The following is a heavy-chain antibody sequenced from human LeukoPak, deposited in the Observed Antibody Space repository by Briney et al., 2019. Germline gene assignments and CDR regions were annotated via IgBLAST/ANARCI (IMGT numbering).Heavy chain of an antibody. CDR3: AREGSGYDSPYYFDY. V-gene: IGHV4-38-2*02. Sequence: SETLSLTCAVSGYSISSGYYWGRIRQPPGKGLEWIGSIYHSGSTYYNPSLKSRVTISVDTSKNQFSLKLSSVTAADTAVYYCAREGSGYDSPYYFDYWGQGTLVTVSS. CDR2: IYHSGST. J-gene: IGHJ4*02. D-gene: IGHD5-12*01. CDR1: GYSISSGYY.